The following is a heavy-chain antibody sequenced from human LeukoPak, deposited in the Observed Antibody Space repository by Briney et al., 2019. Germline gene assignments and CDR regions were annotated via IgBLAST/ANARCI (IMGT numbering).Heavy chain of an antibody. D-gene: IGHD6-19*01. CDR1: DYSLSSGYH. Sequence: ETLSLTCAVSDYSLSSGYHWAWIRQSPGKGLEWVANIKQDGSEKYYVDSVKGRFTISRDNAKNSLYQQMNSLRAEDTAVYYCARDRGYSSGWTRYFDYWGQGTLVTVSS. V-gene: IGHV3-7*01. CDR3: ARDRGYSSGWTRYFDY. J-gene: IGHJ4*02. CDR2: IKQDGSEK.